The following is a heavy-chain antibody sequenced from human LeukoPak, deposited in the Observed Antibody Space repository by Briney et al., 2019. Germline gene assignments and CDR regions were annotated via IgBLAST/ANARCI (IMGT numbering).Heavy chain of an antibody. V-gene: IGHV3-48*04. D-gene: IGHD5-12*01. CDR1: GFNVSYYS. J-gene: IGHJ4*02. Sequence: PGGSLRLSCAASGFNVSYYSMNWVRQAPGKGLEWVSYISFSNSTLNYADSVRGRFTISRDNAKNSLSLQMNSLRAEDTAVYYCAGGGATSFDYWGQGILVTVSS. CDR3: AGGGATSFDY. CDR2: ISFSNSTL.